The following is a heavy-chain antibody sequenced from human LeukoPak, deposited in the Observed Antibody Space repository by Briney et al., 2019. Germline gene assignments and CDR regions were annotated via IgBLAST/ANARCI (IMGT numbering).Heavy chain of an antibody. CDR1: GGSISSGGYY. V-gene: IGHV4-30-2*01. CDR2: INHSGTT. D-gene: IGHD3-22*01. J-gene: IGHJ4*02. CDR3: ARGSSGYYPSFDY. Sequence: PSQTLSLTCTVSGGSISSGGYYWSWIRQPPGKGLEWIGEINHSGTTNYNPSLKSRVTISVDTSKNQFSLKLSSVTAADTAVYYCARGSSGYYPSFDYWRQGTLVTVSS.